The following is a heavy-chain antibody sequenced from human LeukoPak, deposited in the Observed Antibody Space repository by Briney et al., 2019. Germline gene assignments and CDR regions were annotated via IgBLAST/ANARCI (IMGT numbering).Heavy chain of an antibody. CDR3: ARDDNPNSSSWILFRFDP. CDR2: ISAYNGNT. J-gene: IGHJ5*02. Sequence: ASVKVSCKASGYTFTGYYMHWVRQAPGQGLEWMGWISAYNGNTNYAQKLQGRVTMTTDTSTSTAYMELRSLRSDDTAVYYCARDDNPNSSSWILFRFDPWGQGTLVIVSS. CDR1: GYTFTGYY. V-gene: IGHV1-18*04. D-gene: IGHD6-13*01.